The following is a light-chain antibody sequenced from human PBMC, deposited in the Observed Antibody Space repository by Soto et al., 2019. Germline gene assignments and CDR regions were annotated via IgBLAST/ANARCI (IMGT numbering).Light chain of an antibody. CDR1: QGISSS. J-gene: IGKJ5*01. Sequence: DMQLTQSPSFLSASVGDRFTITCRSSQGISSSLAWYQQKPGEAPKLLIYAASTLQSGVPSRFSGSGYGTEFTLTISCLQPEDFASYYCQRLANCLLTFAHGGRLEIK. CDR3: QRLANCLLT. V-gene: IGKV1-9*01. CDR2: AAS.